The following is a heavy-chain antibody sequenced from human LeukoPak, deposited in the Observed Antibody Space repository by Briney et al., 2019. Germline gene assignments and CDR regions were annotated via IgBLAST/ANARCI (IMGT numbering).Heavy chain of an antibody. CDR3: AREDDSRGDKIDY. CDR2: IWYDGSNK. D-gene: IGHD3-22*01. V-gene: IGHV3-33*01. J-gene: IGHJ4*02. CDR1: GFTFSSYG. Sequence: PGGSLRLSCAASGFTFSSYGMHWVRQAPGKGLEWVAVIWYDGSNKYYADSVKGRFTISRDNSKNTLYLQMNSLRAEDTAVYYCAREDDSRGDKIDYWGQGTLVTVSS.